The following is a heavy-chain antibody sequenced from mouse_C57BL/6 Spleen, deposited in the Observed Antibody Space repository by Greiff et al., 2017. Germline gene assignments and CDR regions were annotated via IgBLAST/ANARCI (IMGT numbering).Heavy chain of an antibody. CDR2: IDPETGGT. CDR3: TSVPLDSSGPYYFDY. Sequence: VQLQQSGAELVRPGASVTLSCKASGYTFTDYEMHWVKQTPVHGLEWIGAIDPETGGTAYNQKFKGKAILTADKSSSTAYMELRSLTSEDSAVYYCTSVPLDSSGPYYFDYWGQGTTLTVSS. J-gene: IGHJ2*01. CDR1: GYTFTDYE. V-gene: IGHV1-15*01. D-gene: IGHD3-2*02.